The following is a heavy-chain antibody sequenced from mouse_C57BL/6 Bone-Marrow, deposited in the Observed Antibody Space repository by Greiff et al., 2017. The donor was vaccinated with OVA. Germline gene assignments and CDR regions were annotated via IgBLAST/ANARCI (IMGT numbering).Heavy chain of an antibody. J-gene: IGHJ2*01. CDR2: IYPRSGNT. CDR1: GYTFTSYG. V-gene: IGHV1-81*01. D-gene: IGHD1-1*01. CDR3: ARGGITTVVVDYFDY. Sequence: QVQLKESGAELARPGASVKLSCKASGYTFTSYGISWVKQRTGQGLEWIGEIYPRSGNTYYNEKFKGKATLTADKSSSTAYMELRSLTSEDSAVYFCARGGITTVVVDYFDYWGQGTTLTVSS.